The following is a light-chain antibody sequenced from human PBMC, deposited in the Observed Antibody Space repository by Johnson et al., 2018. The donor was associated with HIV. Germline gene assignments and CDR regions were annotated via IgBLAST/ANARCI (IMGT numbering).Light chain of an antibody. Sequence: QSVLTQPPSMSAAPGQKVTISCSGGTSNIGNNYVSWYQHLPGTAPKLLIYENNKRPSGIPDRFSGAKSGTSATLAITGLQTGDEADYYCGTWDSSLRVGFFGTGSKVTVL. V-gene: IGLV1-51*02. J-gene: IGLJ1*01. CDR1: TSNIGNNY. CDR3: GTWDSSLRVGF. CDR2: ENN.